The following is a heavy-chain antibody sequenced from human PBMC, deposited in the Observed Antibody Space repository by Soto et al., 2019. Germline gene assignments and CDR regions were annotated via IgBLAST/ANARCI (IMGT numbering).Heavy chain of an antibody. V-gene: IGHV4-31*03. CDR1: GGSISSGGYY. J-gene: IGHJ6*02. CDR2: IYYSGST. CDR3: ARDKRDYGMDV. Sequence: SETLSLTYTISGGSISSGGYYWSWIRQHPGKGLEWIGYIYYSGSTYYNPSLKSRVTISVDTSKNQFSLKLSSVTAADTAVYYCARDKRDYGMDVWGQGTTVT.